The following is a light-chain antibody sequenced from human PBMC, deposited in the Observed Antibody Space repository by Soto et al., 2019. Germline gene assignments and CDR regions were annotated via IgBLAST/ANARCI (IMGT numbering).Light chain of an antibody. Sequence: NEMTQPPSSLLAAVSQQGSITFWASQGISNYLAWYQQKPGKVPKVLIHGASTLQSGVPSRFSGSGSGTDFTLTISSLQPEDVATYYCQNYNSAPLFGGGTTVDLK. V-gene: IGKV1-27*01. J-gene: IGKJ4*01. CDR1: QGISNY. CDR3: QNYNSAPL. CDR2: GAS.